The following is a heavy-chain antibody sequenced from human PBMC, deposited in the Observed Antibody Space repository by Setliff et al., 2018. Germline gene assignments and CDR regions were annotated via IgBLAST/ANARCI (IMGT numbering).Heavy chain of an antibody. D-gene: IGHD1-20*01. CDR3: ARRAFIETITGYCFDL. V-gene: IGHV1-2*02. CDR1: GYNFPGYY. CDR2: ISPHTGNT. Sequence: ASVKVSCKASGYNFPGYYLHWVRQAPGQGLEWMGWISPHTGNTQYAQNLQGRVTMTRDTSITTAYMELSSLRSNDTALYYCARRAFIETITGYCFDLWGQGTQVTVSS. J-gene: IGHJ4*02.